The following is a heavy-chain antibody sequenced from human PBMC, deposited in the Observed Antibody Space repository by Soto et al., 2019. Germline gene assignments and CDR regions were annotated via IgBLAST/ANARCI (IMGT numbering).Heavy chain of an antibody. CDR3: VVDTSGLLDY. D-gene: IGHD3-22*01. CDR1: GFTFSSSG. Sequence: GGSLRLSCAASGFTFSSSGMHWVRQAPGKGLEWVAVIWYDGNKKYYGDSVRGRFTISRDNSKNTLYLEMNSLRAEDTAVYYCVVDTSGLLDYWGQGTQVTVSS. J-gene: IGHJ4*02. CDR2: IWYDGNKK. V-gene: IGHV3-33*03.